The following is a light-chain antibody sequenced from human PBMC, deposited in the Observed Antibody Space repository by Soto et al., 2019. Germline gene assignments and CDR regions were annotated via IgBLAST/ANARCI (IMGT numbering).Light chain of an antibody. CDR1: QSVLYSSNNKNY. Sequence: DIVMTQSPDSLAVSLGERDTINCKSSQSVLYSSNNKNYLAWYQQKPGQPPKLLIYWASTRESGVPDRFSGSGSGTDFSLTIISLQDEDVAGYYCQQYYSTPLTFGGGTKVDIK. V-gene: IGKV4-1*01. CDR3: QQYYSTPLT. CDR2: WAS. J-gene: IGKJ4*01.